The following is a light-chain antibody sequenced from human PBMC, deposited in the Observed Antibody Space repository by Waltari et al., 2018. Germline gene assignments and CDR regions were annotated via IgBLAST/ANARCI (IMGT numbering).Light chain of an antibody. CDR2: RTD. J-gene: IGLJ1*01. CDR3: AAWDDSLSGSYV. V-gene: IGLV1-47*01. CDR1: SSNIGPNS. Sequence: QSVLTQPPSASGPPGQRVTISCSGSSSNIGPNSVYWYQHLPGTAPKLLIYRTDQRPSGVPDRFFASKSGTSASLAISGLRSEDEADYYCAAWDDSLSGSYVFGTGTKVTVL.